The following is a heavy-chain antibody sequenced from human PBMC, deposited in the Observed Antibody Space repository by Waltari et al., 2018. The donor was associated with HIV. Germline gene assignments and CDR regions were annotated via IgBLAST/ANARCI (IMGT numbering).Heavy chain of an antibody. CDR1: VFTFSSHW. D-gene: IGHD6-13*01. Sequence: EVQLVESGGGLVQPGGSLRLSWAASVFTFSSHWMNWVTQVPGKGLEWVANIKQDGSEIYYVDSVKGRFTISRDNAKNSLYLQMNSLRAEDTAVYFCARRGGRSSPLGYWGQGTLVTVSS. CDR2: IKQDGSEI. J-gene: IGHJ4*02. V-gene: IGHV3-7*01. CDR3: ARRGGRSSPLGY.